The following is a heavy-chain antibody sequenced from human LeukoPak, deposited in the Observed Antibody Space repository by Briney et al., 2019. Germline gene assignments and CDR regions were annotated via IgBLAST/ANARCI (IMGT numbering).Heavy chain of an antibody. V-gene: IGHV4-4*07. CDR1: GGSISSYY. CDR3: AGAAPSTVPYGGAFDI. J-gene: IGHJ3*02. D-gene: IGHD4-17*01. Sequence: PSETLSLTCTVSGGSISSYYWSWIRQPAGKGLEWIGRIYTSGSTNYNPSLKSRVTMSVDTSKNQFSLKLSSVTAADTAVYYCAGAAPSTVPYGGAFDIWGQGTMVTVSS. CDR2: IYTSGST.